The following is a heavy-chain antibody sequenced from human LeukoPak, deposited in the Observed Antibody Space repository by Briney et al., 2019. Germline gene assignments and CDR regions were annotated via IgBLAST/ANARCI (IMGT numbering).Heavy chain of an antibody. CDR2: ITSTSSYI. CDR3: TSPGRSGYPLSD. Sequence: PGGSLRLSCAASGFTFSSYAMYWVRQAPGKGLEWVSSITSTSSYIFYADAVKGRFTISRDNAKNSLFLQINSLRAEDTAVYYCTSPGRSGYPLSDWGQGTLVTVSS. CDR1: GFTFSSYA. V-gene: IGHV3-21*03. D-gene: IGHD3-10*01. J-gene: IGHJ4*02.